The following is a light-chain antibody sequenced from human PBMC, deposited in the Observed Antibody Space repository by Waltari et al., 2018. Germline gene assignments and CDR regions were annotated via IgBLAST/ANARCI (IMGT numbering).Light chain of an antibody. CDR3: ETWDSNTRV. J-gene: IGLJ3*02. CDR1: SGHSTYI. V-gene: IGLV4-60*03. CDR2: LEDSGNY. Sequence: QPVLTQSSSTSASLGSSVQLTCTLDSGHSTYIIAWHQQQAGKAPRSLMKLEDSGNYNKGSGVPDRFSGCSSGADRYLAIVSLQSEDEADYCCETWDSNTRVFGGGTKLTVL.